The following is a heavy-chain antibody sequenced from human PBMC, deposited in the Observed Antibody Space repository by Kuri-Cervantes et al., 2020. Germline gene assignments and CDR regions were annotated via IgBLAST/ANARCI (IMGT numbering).Heavy chain of an antibody. CDR1: GVTRSNYA. D-gene: IGHD3-10*01. J-gene: IGHJ4*02. CDR2: ISGSGGST. CDR3: AKKLHTPQGNYYGSGSYFLPLDY. V-gene: IGHV3-23*01. Sequence: GESLKISCAASGVTRSNYAMSWVRQAPGKGLEWVSAISGSGGSTYYADSVKGRFTISRDNSKNTLYLQMNSLRAEDTAVYYCAKKLHTPQGNYYGSGSYFLPLDYWGQGTLVTVSS.